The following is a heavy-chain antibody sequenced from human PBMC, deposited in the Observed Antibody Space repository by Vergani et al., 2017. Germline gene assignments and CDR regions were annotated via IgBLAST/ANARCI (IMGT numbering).Heavy chain of an antibody. J-gene: IGHJ2*01. CDR1: GGTFSSYA. CDR3: ASLYCSGGSCSKGYFDL. CDR2: IIPIFGIA. D-gene: IGHD2-15*01. Sequence: QVQLVQSGAEVKKPRSSVKVSCKASGGTFSSYAISWVRQAPGQGLEWMGGIIPIFGIANYAQKFQGRVTITADKSTSTAYMELSSLRSEDTAVYYCASLYCSGGSCSKGYFDLWGRGTLVTVSS. V-gene: IGHV1-69*17.